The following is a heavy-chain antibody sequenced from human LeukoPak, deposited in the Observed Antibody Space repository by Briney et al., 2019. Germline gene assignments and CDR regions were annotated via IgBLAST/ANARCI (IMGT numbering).Heavy chain of an antibody. CDR1: GGSISSSSYY. D-gene: IGHD2-8*01. J-gene: IGHJ5*02. V-gene: IGHV4-39*07. CDR3: ARFPLGVGGSFGRKRNWFDP. CDR2: IYYSGST. Sequence: SETLSLTCTVSGGSISSSSYYWGWIRQPPGKGLEWIGSIYYSGSTYYNPSLKSRVTISVDTSKNQFSLKLSSVTAADTAVYYCARFPLGVGGSFGRKRNWFDPWGQGTLVTVSS.